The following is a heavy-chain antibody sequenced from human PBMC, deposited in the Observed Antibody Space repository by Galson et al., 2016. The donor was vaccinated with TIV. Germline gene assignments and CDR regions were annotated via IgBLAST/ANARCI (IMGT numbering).Heavy chain of an antibody. J-gene: IGHJ4*02. CDR2: ISYDGSYK. CDR3: TRGSPFGAY. Sequence: SLRLSCAASGFPFRSYSMHWVRQAPGKGLEWVAVISYDGSYKSYAGSVKGRFAISRVNARNSLYLQMNSLRPDDTALYYCTRGSPFGAYWGQGILVTVSS. D-gene: IGHD1-26*01. V-gene: IGHV3-30*09. CDR1: GFPFRSYS.